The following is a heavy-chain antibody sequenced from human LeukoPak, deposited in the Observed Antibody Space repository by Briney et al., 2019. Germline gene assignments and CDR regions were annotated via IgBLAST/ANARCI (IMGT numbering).Heavy chain of an antibody. J-gene: IGHJ3*02. V-gene: IGHV3-30*03. CDR2: TSYDGSNR. CDR1: GFSVSNYG. Sequence: GGSLRLSCAASGFSVSNYGMHWVRQAPGKRLEWVAVTSYDGSNRYYSDSVKGRFAMSRDISKNLVYLQLNSLRVEDTAVYYCARDLSPQITMIGARGSAFDIWGQGTMVTVSS. D-gene: IGHD3-22*01. CDR3: ARDLSPQITMIGARGSAFDI.